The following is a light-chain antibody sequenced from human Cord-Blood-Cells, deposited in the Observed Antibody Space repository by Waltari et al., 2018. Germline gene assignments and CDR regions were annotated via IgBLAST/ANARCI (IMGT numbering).Light chain of an antibody. CDR2: WAS. CDR1: QSVLYSSNNKNY. V-gene: IGKV4-1*01. Sequence: DIVMTQSPDSLAVPLGERATINCKSSQSVLYSSNNKNYLAWYQQKPGQPPKLLIYWASTRESGVPDRFSGSGSGTDFTLTISSLQAEDVAVYYCQQRSNWPRTFGQGTRLEIK. J-gene: IGKJ5*01. CDR3: QQRSNWPRT.